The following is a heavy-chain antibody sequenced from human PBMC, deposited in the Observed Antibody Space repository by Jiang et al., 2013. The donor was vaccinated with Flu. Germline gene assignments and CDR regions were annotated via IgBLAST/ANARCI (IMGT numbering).Heavy chain of an antibody. D-gene: IGHD3-10*01. CDR3: ASPYGSGSYYTIDAFDI. CDR1: GYSFTSSW. CDR2: VFPMDSDI. J-gene: IGHJ3*02. Sequence: GAEVKKPGESLKISCEGSGYSFTSSWIAWVRQMPGKGLEWVGLVFPMDSDIRYSPSFQGQVTISADKSISTAYLQWSSLKASDTAMYYCASPYGSGSYYTIDAFDIWGQGTMVTVSS. V-gene: IGHV5-51*01.